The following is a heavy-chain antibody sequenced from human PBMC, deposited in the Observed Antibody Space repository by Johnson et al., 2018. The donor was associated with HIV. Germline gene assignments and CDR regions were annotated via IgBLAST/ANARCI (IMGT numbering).Heavy chain of an antibody. V-gene: IGHV3-30*04. CDR2: ISYDGSNK. J-gene: IGHJ3*02. CDR3: ARHNWNEDI. CDR1: GFTFSSYA. D-gene: IGHD1-20*01. Sequence: QVQLVESGGGVVQPGRSLRLSCAASGFTFSSYAMHWVRQAPGKGLEWVAVISYDGSNKYYADSVKGRFTTSRDKSKNTLYLQMNSLRAEETAVYYCARHNWNEDIWGQGTMVTVSS.